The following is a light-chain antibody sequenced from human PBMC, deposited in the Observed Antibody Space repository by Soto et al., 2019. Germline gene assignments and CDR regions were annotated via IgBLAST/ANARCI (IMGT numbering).Light chain of an antibody. J-gene: IGLJ2*01. CDR3: TSYTSVTIVV. CDR2: EVT. Sequence: QSALTQPASVSGSPGQSITISCTGTSSDVGGYNYVSWYQQHPGKAPKVMIYEVTNRPSGVSDRFSGSKSGNTASLTISALQAEDEADYYCTSYTSVTIVVFGGGTKVTVL. CDR1: SSDVGGYNY. V-gene: IGLV2-14*01.